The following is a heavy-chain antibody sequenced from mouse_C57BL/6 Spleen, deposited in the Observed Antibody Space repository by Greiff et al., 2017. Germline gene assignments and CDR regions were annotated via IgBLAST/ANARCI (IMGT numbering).Heavy chain of an antibody. V-gene: IGHV1-55*01. J-gene: IGHJ4*01. Sequence: VQLQQPGAELVKPGASVQMSCKASGYTFTSYWITWVKQRPGQGLEWIGDIYPGSGSTNYNEKFKSKATLTVDTSSSTAYMQLSSLTSEDSAVYYCARVSYPGDAMDYWGQGTSVTVSS. CDR3: ARVSYPGDAMDY. CDR2: IYPGSGST. CDR1: GYTFTSYW. D-gene: IGHD6-2*01.